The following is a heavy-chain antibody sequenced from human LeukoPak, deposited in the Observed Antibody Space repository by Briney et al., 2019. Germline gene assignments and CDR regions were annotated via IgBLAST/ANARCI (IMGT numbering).Heavy chain of an antibody. V-gene: IGHV3-7*03. Sequence: GGSLRLSCVDSGTTFSRYWMSWVRQAPGKGLEWVANIKQDGGEKYYVDSVKGRFTISRDNAKNSLYLQMNSLRVEDTAVYYCARDGRPLDYWGQGTLVTVSS. J-gene: IGHJ4*02. CDR1: GTTFSRYW. CDR3: ARDGRPLDY. CDR2: IKQDGGEK.